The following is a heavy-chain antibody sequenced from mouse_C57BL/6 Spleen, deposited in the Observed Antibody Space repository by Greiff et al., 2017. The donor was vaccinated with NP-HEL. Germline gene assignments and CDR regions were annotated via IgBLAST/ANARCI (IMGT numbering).Heavy chain of an antibody. CDR1: YTFTDYYM. D-gene: IGHD2-10*02. CDR2: YPGSGNTY. J-gene: IGHJ3*01. V-gene: IGHV1-83*01. Sequence: VQLQQSGPELVKPGASVKMSCKASGYTFTDYYMHWVKQKPGKGLEWIGEIYPGSGNTYYNQKFKGKATLTADTSSSTAYMQLSSLTSEDSAVYLGARQAPSGWGQGTLVTVSA. CDR3: RQAPSG.